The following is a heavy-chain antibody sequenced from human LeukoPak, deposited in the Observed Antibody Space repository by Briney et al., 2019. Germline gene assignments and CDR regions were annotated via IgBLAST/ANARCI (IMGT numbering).Heavy chain of an antibody. CDR2: ISYDGSDK. Sequence: GGSLRLSCAASGFTFSNYAMHWVRQAPGKGLEWVAVISYDGSDKYYADSVKGRFTISRDNSKNTLYLQMDSLRAEATALYYCARALTNGGTFDYWGQGTLVTVSS. J-gene: IGHJ4*02. D-gene: IGHD2-8*01. CDR1: GFTFSNYA. V-gene: IGHV3-30-3*01. CDR3: ARALTNGGTFDY.